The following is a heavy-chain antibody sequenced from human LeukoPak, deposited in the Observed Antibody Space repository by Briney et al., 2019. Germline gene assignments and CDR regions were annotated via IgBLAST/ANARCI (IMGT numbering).Heavy chain of an antibody. V-gene: IGHV3-49*04. CDR2: IRSKAYGGTT. CDR3: TRDRSGYYYNWFDP. D-gene: IGHD3-22*01. J-gene: IGHJ5*02. CDR1: GFTFGDYT. Sequence: SLTLSCTASGFTFGDYTMNWVRQPPGKGPEWVGLIRSKAYGGTTEYAASVKGRFNISRDDSKTVAYLQMNSLKTEDTALYYCTRDRSGYYYNWFDPWGQGTLVTVSS.